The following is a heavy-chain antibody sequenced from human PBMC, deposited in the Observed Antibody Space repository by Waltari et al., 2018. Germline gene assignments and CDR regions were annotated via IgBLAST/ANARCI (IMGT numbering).Heavy chain of an antibody. CDR3: ARDQYGGSGGY. CDR1: GGSISSYY. D-gene: IGHD5-12*01. Sequence: QVQLQESGPGLVTPSETLSLTCTVSGGSISSYYWSWIRQPPGKGLEWIGYMYYSGSTNYNPSLKSRVTISVDTSKNQFSLKLSSVTAADTAVYYCARDQYGGSGGYWGQGTLVTVSS. V-gene: IGHV4-59*01. CDR2: MYYSGST. J-gene: IGHJ4*02.